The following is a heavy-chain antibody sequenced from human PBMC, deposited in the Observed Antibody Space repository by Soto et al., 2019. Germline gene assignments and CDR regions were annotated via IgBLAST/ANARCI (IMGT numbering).Heavy chain of an antibody. CDR2: IYYSGST. CDR1: GGSISSGGYY. Sequence: QVQLQESGPGLVKPSQTLSLTCTVSGGSISSGGYYWSWIRQHPGKGLEWIGYIYYSGSTYYNPSLKSRVTISVDTSKNQFSLKLSSVTAADTAVYYCVRAAVPAAMYYGMDVWGQGTTVTVSS. CDR3: VRAAVPAAMYYGMDV. V-gene: IGHV4-31*03. J-gene: IGHJ6*02. D-gene: IGHD2-2*01.